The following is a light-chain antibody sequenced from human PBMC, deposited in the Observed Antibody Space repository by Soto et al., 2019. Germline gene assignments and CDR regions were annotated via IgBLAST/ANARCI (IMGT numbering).Light chain of an antibody. V-gene: IGKV2-28*01. CDR1: QSLLHSNGNSY. CDR2: FGS. CDR3: MQPLQTPLT. J-gene: IGKJ1*01. Sequence: EIVMTQSPLSLTVTPGETASISCRSSQSLLHSNGNSYLNWYLQKPGQSPQLLIYFGSNRASGVPDRFSGSGSGTNFTLKVTRVEAEDVGGYHCMQPLQTPLTLGQGTKVEIK.